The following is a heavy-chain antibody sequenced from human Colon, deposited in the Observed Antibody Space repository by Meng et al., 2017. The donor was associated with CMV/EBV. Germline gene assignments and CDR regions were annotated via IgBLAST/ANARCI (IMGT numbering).Heavy chain of an antibody. V-gene: IGHV5-51*01. Sequence: SCKVPANALNIYWIAWVRKKPGKGLEWMGMIYGGDSDTRLSPSFEGQVTFSVDKSVATAYLHWTRLQTSDSATYFCARIERQPYYFDQWGQGTLVTVSS. CDR2: IYGGDSDT. J-gene: IGHJ4*02. CDR1: ANALNIYW. D-gene: IGHD5-18*01. CDR3: ARIERQPYYFDQ.